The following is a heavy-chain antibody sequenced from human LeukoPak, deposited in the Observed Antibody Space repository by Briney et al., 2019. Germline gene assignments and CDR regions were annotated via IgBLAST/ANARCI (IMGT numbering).Heavy chain of an antibody. Sequence: GGSLRLSCAASGFTFTSYWMGWVRQAPGKGLEWVASVKEDGSEKYYVDSVKGRFTISRDNAKNSMSLQMNSLRAEDTAVYYCARGRIALLWGQGTLVTVSS. CDR1: GFTFTSYW. D-gene: IGHD2-15*01. CDR3: ARGRIALL. CDR2: VKEDGSEK. J-gene: IGHJ4*02. V-gene: IGHV3-7*01.